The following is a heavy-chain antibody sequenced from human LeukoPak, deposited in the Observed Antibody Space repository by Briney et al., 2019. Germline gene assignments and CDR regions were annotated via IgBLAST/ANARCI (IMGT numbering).Heavy chain of an antibody. D-gene: IGHD2-2*01. J-gene: IGHJ4*02. Sequence: PSETLSLTCVAFGASVNGYYWSWIRQPPGKALEWVGYIYNGVTTSYNPALRSRVTISADKSTNQFSLRLTSMTAADTAMYYCVQSTGWPGLDFWGQGALVTVSS. CDR1: GASVNGYY. V-gene: IGHV4-59*08. CDR3: VQSTGWPGLDF. CDR2: IYNGVTT.